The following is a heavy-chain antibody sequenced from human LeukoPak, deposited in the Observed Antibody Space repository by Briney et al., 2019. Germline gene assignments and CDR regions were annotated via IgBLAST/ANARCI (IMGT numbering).Heavy chain of an antibody. CDR1: GYTFTDYH. CDR2: IYPNSGDT. D-gene: IGHD6-13*01. J-gene: IGHJ1*01. CDR3: ARVWQLLAEYQH. Sequence: ASVKVSCKASGYTFTDYHMHWVRQAPGQRLEWMGWIYPNSGDTKYAQKFQGRVTMTRDTSISTAYMELSSLRSDDTAVYYCARVWQLLAEYQHWGQGTLVTVSS. V-gene: IGHV1-2*02.